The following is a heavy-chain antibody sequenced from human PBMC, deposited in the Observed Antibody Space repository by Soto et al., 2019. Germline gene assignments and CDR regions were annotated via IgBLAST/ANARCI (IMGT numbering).Heavy chain of an antibody. Sequence: QLQLQESGPGLVKPSETLSLTCTVSGGSISSSSYYWGWIRQPPGKGLEWIGSIYYSGSTYYNPYLKSRVTISVDTSKNQFSLKLSSVTAADTAVYYCARNYYDSSGDADYWGQGTLVTVSS. J-gene: IGHJ4*02. V-gene: IGHV4-39*01. CDR3: ARNYYDSSGDADY. D-gene: IGHD3-22*01. CDR2: IYYSGST. CDR1: GGSISSSSYY.